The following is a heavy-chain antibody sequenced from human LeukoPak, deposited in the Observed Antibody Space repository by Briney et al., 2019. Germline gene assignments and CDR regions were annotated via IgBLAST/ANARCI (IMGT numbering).Heavy chain of an antibody. CDR1: GGTFSSYA. D-gene: IGHD3-22*01. V-gene: IGHV1-69*13. CDR3: ARRSGYYPYYFDF. Sequence: SVKVSCKASGGTFSSYAISWVRQAPGQGLEWMGGIIPIFGTTNYAQKFQGRVTITADESTSTAYMELSSLRSEDTAVYYCARRSGYYPYYFDFWGQGTLDTVSS. CDR2: IIPIFGTT. J-gene: IGHJ4*02.